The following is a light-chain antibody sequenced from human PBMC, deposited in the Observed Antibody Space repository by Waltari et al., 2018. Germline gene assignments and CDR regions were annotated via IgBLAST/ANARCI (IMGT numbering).Light chain of an antibody. CDR2: DVT. Sequence: QSALTQPPSASGSPGQSVTISCTGTSTDGGTYNYVSRYQQRPGEVPRLIIYDVTKRPSGVPDRFSGSKSGNTASLTVSGLQAEDEGDYYCASYAGSSDFVMFGGGTKVTVL. V-gene: IGLV2-8*01. J-gene: IGLJ3*02. CDR3: ASYAGSSDFVM. CDR1: STDGGTYNY.